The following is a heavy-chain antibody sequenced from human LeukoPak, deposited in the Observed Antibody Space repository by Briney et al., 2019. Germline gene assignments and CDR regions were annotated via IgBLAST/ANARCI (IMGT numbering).Heavy chain of an antibody. Sequence: PSETLSLTCTVSGYSISGGYYWGWIRQPPGKGLEWIGYIYHSGSTYYNPSLKSRVTISVDTCKNQFSLKLSSVTAADTAVYYCARDRTVSGVVAATSAFDIWGQGTMVIVSS. CDR1: GYSISGGYY. V-gene: IGHV4-38-2*02. CDR3: ARDRTVSGVVAATSAFDI. J-gene: IGHJ3*02. CDR2: IYHSGST. D-gene: IGHD2-15*01.